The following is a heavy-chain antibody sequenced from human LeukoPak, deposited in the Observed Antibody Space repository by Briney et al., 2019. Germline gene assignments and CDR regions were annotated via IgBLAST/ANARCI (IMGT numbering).Heavy chain of an antibody. J-gene: IGHJ4*02. CDR1: GFTFSSYG. CDR2: ISYDGSNK. Sequence: PGGSLRLSCAASGFTFSSYGMHWVRQAPGKGLEWVAVISYDGSNKYYADSVKGRFTISRDNSKNTLYLQMNILRAEDTAVYYCATKGGSDRYFGSWGQGTLVTVSS. CDR3: ATKGGSDRYFGS. V-gene: IGHV3-30*03. D-gene: IGHD1-26*01.